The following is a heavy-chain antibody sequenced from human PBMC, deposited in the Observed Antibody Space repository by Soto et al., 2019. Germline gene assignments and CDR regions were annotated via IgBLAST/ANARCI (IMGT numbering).Heavy chain of an antibody. CDR1: GFTFDDYA. CDR2: ISESGSTT. V-gene: IGHV3-48*03. Sequence: GGSLRLSCAASGFTFDDYAMHWVRQAPGKGLEWVAYISESGSTTYYADSVKGRFTISRDNAENSLYLQMNSLRAEDTAVYYCAREGVRIDVFDFWGQGTMVTVSS. D-gene: IGHD3-16*01. J-gene: IGHJ3*01. CDR3: AREGVRIDVFDF.